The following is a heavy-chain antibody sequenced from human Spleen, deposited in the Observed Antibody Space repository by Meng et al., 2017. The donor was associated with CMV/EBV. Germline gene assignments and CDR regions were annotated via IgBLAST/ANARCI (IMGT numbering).Heavy chain of an antibody. D-gene: IGHD1-26*01. CDR1: GYTFTSYY. J-gene: IGHJ4*02. V-gene: IGHV1-46*01. CDR2: INPSGGST. Sequence: ASVKVSCKASGYTFTSYYMHWVRQAPGQGLEWMGIINPSGGSTSYAQKFQGRVTMTRDTSTSTVYMELSSLRSEDTAVYYCARDQKSIVGATGEDYWGQGTLVTVSS. CDR3: ARDQKSIVGATGEDY.